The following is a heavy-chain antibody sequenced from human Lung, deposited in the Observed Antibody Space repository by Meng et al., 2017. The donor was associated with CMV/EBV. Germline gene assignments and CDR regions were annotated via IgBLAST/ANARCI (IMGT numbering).Heavy chain of an antibody. CDR1: GGSFSGYY. CDR2: INHSGST. V-gene: IGHV4-34*01. Sequence: GSLRLXCAVYGGSFSGYYWSWIRQPPGKGLEWIGEINHSGSTNYNPSLKSRVTISVDTSKNQFSLKLSSVTAADTAVYYCAREGITMVRGVIIGRPDYWXQGTLVTVSS. D-gene: IGHD3-10*01. J-gene: IGHJ4*02. CDR3: AREGITMVRGVIIGRPDY.